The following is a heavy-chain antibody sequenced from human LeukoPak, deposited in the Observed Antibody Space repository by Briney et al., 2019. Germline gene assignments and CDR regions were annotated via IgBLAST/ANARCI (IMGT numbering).Heavy chain of an antibody. CDR2: IYHRGSA. V-gene: IGHV4-38-2*02. CDR1: GYSISSGYQ. D-gene: IGHD2-2*01. CDR3: ARDPRWLTPDCTSTSCYENYFDP. Sequence: SETLSLTCAVSGYSISSGYQWAWIRQSPGKGLEWIGSIYHRGSAHYNPSLKSRVTISVETSKNQFSLKIYSVTAADTAVYYCARDPRWLTPDCTSTSCYENYFDPWGQGTLVTVSS. J-gene: IGHJ5*02.